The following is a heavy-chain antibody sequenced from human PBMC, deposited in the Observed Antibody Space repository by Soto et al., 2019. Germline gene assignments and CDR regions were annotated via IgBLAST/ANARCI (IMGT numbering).Heavy chain of an antibody. CDR3: AGGYYYGDY. Sequence: QVQVVESGGGVVQPGRSLRLSCEASGFSFRNYGMHWVRQAPGKGLEWVAGISDDAKNKFYADSVKGRFTISRDNSKNRLYLQMDRLRDEDTAVYYCAGGYYYGDYWGQGTLVTVSS. J-gene: IGHJ4*02. CDR2: ISDDAKNK. CDR1: GFSFRNYG. V-gene: IGHV3-30*03. D-gene: IGHD3-22*01.